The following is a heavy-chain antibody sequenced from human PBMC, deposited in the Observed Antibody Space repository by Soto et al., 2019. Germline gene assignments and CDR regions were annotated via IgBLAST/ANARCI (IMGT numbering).Heavy chain of an antibody. CDR2: ISAYKGDT. J-gene: IGHJ4*02. V-gene: IGHV1-18*01. D-gene: IGHD3-10*01. Sequence: ASVKVSCKASGYTFTNYGISLVRQAPGQGLEWMGWISAYKGDTNYAQNLRGRVTMTTDTSTNTAYMELRSLRDDDTAVYYCARDLDGSGSYYTDYWGPGTLVTVSS. CDR3: ARDLDGSGSYYTDY. CDR1: GYTFTNYG.